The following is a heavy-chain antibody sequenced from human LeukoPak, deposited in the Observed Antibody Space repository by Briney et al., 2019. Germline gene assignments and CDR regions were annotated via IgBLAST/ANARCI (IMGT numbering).Heavy chain of an antibody. J-gene: IGHJ4*02. CDR1: GFTFTSSA. CDR3: AALTDTAMVTDY. D-gene: IGHD5-18*01. CDR2: IVVGSGNT. Sequence: SVKVSCKASGFTFTSSAVQWVRQARGQRLEWIGWIVVGSGNTNYAQKFQERVTITRDMSASTAYMELSSLRSEDTAVYYCAALTDTAMVTDYWGQGTLVTVSS. V-gene: IGHV1-58*01.